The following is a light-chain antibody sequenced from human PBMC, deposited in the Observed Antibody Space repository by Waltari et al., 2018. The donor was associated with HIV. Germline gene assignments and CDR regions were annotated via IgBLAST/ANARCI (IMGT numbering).Light chain of an antibody. CDR1: SSDVGGYSL. J-gene: IGLJ1*01. CDR3: CSYGGFTTYV. Sequence: QSALTQPASVSGSPGQSITISCIGTSSDVGGYSLVSWYQHHPGKAPQLLIFEDTERPSGVSYRFSASKSGTTASLTISGLLAEDAADYYCCSYGGFTTYVFGSGTKVTVL. V-gene: IGLV2-23*01. CDR2: EDT.